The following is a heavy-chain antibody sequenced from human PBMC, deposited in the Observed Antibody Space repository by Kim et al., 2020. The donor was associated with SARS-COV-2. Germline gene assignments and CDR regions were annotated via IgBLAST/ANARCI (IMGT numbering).Heavy chain of an antibody. D-gene: IGHD3-9*01. V-gene: IGHV7-4-1*02. J-gene: IGHJ5*02. CDR2: IIISTGKP. CDR1: GYTFSHSD. CDR3: TGGDWSS. Sequence: ASVKVSCKASGYTFSHSDMNWVRQAPAQGLEWILWIIISTGKPAYVQGFTGRFVFSFDTSASTAFLQITSLKPDDTAIYYCTGGDWSSWGQGTLFTVSS.